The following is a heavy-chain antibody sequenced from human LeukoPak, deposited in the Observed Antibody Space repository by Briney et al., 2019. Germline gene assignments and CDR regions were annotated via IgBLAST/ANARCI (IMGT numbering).Heavy chain of an antibody. J-gene: IGHJ4*02. Sequence: ASVKVSCKASGYTFNSYGISWVRQAPGQGLEWMGWISAYNGNTKYAQSLQDRLTMTTDTSTSTAYMELRSLTSDDTAVYYCAKERLVSYSGYDCWGQGTLVTVSS. V-gene: IGHV1-18*01. D-gene: IGHD5-12*01. CDR1: GYTFNSYG. CDR2: ISAYNGNT. CDR3: AKERLVSYSGYDC.